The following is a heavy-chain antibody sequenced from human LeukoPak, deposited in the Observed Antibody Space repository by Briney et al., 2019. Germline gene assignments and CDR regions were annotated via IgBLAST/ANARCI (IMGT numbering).Heavy chain of an antibody. CDR3: TKEGLPSGSTWSAWFDP. CDR1: GFTFSTYA. Sequence: GGSLRLSCAASGFTFSTYAMSWVRQAPGKGLEWVAVIGNDAKTTYYADSVKGRFTISRDNSKNTLYLQMNSLRAEDTAVYYCTKEGLPSGSTWSAWFDPWGQGTLVTVSS. J-gene: IGHJ5*02. D-gene: IGHD3-10*01. V-gene: IGHV3-30*18. CDR2: IGNDAKTT.